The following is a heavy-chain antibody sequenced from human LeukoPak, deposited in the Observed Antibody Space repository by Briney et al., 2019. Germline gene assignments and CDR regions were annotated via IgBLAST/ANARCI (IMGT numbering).Heavy chain of an antibody. Sequence: PSETLSLTCTVAGGSISSYYWSLIRQPPGKGLEWIGYIYYSGSTNYNPSLKSRVTISVDTSKNQFSLKLSSVTAADTAVYYCARGIYSGSYHDYWGQGTLVTVSS. J-gene: IGHJ4*02. V-gene: IGHV4-59*08. CDR1: GGSISSYY. D-gene: IGHD1-26*01. CDR3: ARGIYSGSYHDY. CDR2: IYYSGST.